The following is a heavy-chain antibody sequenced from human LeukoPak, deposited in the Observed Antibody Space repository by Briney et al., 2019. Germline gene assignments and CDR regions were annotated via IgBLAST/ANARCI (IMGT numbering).Heavy chain of an antibody. CDR1: RYTFTGYY. J-gene: IGHJ6*02. D-gene: IGHD1-26*01. CDR2: INPNSGGT. Sequence: ASVKVSCKASRYTFTGYYMHWVRQAPGQGLEWMGWINPNSGGTNYAQKFQGRVTMTRDTSISTAYMELSRLRSDDTAVYYCARDPGSYFYYYYGMDVWGQGTTVTVSS. CDR3: ARDPGSYFYYYYGMDV. V-gene: IGHV1-2*02.